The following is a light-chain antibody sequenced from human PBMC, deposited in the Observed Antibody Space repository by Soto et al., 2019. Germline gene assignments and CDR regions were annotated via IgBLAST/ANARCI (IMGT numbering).Light chain of an antibody. CDR2: SAS. V-gene: IGKV3-15*01. Sequence: EILMTQSPATLSVSPGERATLSCSASQIISTELAWYQQKPAQPPTLLIYSASTRATGVPARFTGSGSRSAFTHTISGLQSEDFAVYYCQQGHNWPLTFGQGTRLEI. J-gene: IGKJ2*01. CDR1: QIISTE. CDR3: QQGHNWPLT.